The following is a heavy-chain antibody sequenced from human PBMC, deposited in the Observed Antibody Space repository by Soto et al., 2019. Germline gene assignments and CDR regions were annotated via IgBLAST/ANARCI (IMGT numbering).Heavy chain of an antibody. CDR2: IIPMFGTA. CDR3: ARGATVTREYFYGMDV. D-gene: IGHD2-21*02. V-gene: IGHV1-69*01. J-gene: IGHJ6*02. CDR1: GGSFSNYA. Sequence: QVQLVQSGAEVKKPGSSVKVSCKTSGGSFSNYAISWVRQAPGQGLAWMGAIIPMFGTANYAQMFQGRVTITADESTNTAYMEVSSLISEDSAVDYCARGATVTREYFYGMDVWGQGTTVTVSS.